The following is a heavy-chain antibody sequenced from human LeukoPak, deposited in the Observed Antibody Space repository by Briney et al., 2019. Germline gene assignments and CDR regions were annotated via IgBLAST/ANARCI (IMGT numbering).Heavy chain of an antibody. CDR1: GYTFTSNY. CDR2: ISPSGGST. D-gene: IGHD3-22*01. J-gene: IGHJ3*02. V-gene: IGHV1-46*01. Sequence: ASVKVSCKAFGYTFTSNYMHWVRQAPGQGPEWMGVISPSGGSTTYAQKFQGRVTLTRDMSTSTDYLELSSLRSEDTAVYYCARSRITMIVVVISDAFDIWGQGTMVTVSS. CDR3: ARSRITMIVVVISDAFDI.